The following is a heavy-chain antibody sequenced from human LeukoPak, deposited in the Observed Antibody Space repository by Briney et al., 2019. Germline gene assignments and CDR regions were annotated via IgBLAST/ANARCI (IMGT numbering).Heavy chain of an antibody. D-gene: IGHD6-19*01. CDR3: AKEGIAVAGTAYYYYYYMDV. CDR2: ISGSGGST. CDR1: GFTFSSYA. Sequence: GGSLRLSCAASGFTFSSYAMTWVRQAPGKGLEWVSAISGSGGSTYYADSVKGRFTISRDNSKNTLYLQMNNLRAEDTALYYCAKEGIAVAGTAYYYYYYMDVWGKGTTVTVSS. J-gene: IGHJ6*03. V-gene: IGHV3-23*01.